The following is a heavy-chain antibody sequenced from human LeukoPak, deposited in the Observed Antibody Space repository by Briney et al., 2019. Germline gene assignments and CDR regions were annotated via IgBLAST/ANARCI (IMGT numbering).Heavy chain of an antibody. CDR1: GYTFIDYY. CDR2: INPNSGGT. CDR3: ARVPDYYDSSGYHNFDY. D-gene: IGHD3-22*01. J-gene: IGHJ4*02. V-gene: IGHV1-2*02. Sequence: ASVKVSCKASGYTFIDYYMHWVRQDPGQGLEWMGGINPNSGGTNYAQKFQGRVTMTRDTSISTAYMELSRLRSDDTAVYYCARVPDYYDSSGYHNFDYWGQGTLVTASS.